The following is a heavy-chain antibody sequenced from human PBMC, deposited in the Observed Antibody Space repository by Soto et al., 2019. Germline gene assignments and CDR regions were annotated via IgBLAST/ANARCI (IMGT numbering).Heavy chain of an antibody. V-gene: IGHV1-3*01. CDR1: GYTFTSYA. CDR2: INAGNGNT. D-gene: IGHD3-10*01. CDR3: ARDTEYYGSGSLDNYYYMDV. Sequence: QVQLVQSGAEVKKPGASVKVSCKASGYTFTSYAMHWVRQAPGQRLEWMGWINAGNGNTKYSQKFQGRFTITRDTSASTAYMELISLRSEDTAVYYCARDTEYYGSGSLDNYYYMDVWGKGTTVTVSS. J-gene: IGHJ6*03.